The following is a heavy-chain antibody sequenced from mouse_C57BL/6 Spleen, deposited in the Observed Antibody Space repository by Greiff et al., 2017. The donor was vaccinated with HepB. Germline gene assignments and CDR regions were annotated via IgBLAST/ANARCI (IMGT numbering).Heavy chain of an antibody. CDR1: GYTFTDYY. CDR3: ARHALVANFDY. J-gene: IGHJ2*01. CDR2: IFPGSGST. Sequence: QVQLQQSGPELVKPGASVKISCKASGYTFTDYYINWVKQRPGQGLEWIGWIFPGSGSTYYNEKFKDKATLTADKSSSTVYMELSRLTSEDSAVYFCARHALVANFDYWGQGTTLTVSS. V-gene: IGHV1-75*01. D-gene: IGHD1-1*01.